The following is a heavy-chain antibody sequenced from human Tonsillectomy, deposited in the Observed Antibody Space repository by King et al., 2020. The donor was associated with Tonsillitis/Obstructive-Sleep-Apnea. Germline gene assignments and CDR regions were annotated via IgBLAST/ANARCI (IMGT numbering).Heavy chain of an antibody. Sequence: VQLVESGGGLVQPGKSLGPPFQAPGFTLSTNSMTWVRKPPGKGLEWLAGTKKNANSYTQEYAASVKGRFTISRDDSENSLYLQMNSLKTEDTAVYYCARGGIADYYYGLDVWGQGTTVTVSS. CDR3: ARGGIADYYYGLDV. V-gene: IGHV3-72*01. CDR2: TKKNANSYTQ. J-gene: IGHJ6*02. CDR1: GFTLSTNS. D-gene: IGHD6-13*01.